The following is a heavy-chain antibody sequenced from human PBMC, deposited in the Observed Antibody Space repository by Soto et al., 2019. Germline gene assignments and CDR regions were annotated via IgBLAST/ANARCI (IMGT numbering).Heavy chain of an antibody. V-gene: IGHV3-33*01. CDR2: IWYDGSNK. Sequence: PGGSLRLSCAASGFTFSSYGMHWVRQAPGKGLEWVAVIWYDGSNKYYADSVKGRFTISRDNSKNTLYLQMNSLRAEDTAVYYCARGPPGYDSSGYYLQARYNWFDPRGQGTLVTVSS. CDR1: GFTFSSYG. J-gene: IGHJ5*02. CDR3: ARGPPGYDSSGYYLQARYNWFDP. D-gene: IGHD3-22*01.